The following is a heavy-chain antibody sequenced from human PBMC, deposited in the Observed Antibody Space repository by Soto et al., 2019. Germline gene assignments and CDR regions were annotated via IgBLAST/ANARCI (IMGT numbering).Heavy chain of an antibody. D-gene: IGHD3-22*01. CDR3: VKGYYYDSTIYLPFDY. CDR1: GFTFTSYA. J-gene: IGHJ4*02. Sequence: PGGSLRLSCAASGFTFTSYAMIWVRQAPGKGLEWVSAISGSGASTYYADSVKGRFTISRDNSKNTLFLQMNSLSAEDTALYYCVKGYYYDSTIYLPFDYWGQGTLVTVSS. CDR2: ISGSGAST. V-gene: IGHV3-23*01.